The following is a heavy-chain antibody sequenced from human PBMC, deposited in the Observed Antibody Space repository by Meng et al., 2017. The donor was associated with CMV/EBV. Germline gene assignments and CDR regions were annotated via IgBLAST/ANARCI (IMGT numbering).Heavy chain of an antibody. CDR1: GFTFSDYY. V-gene: IGHV3-11*04. CDR2: ISSSGSTI. D-gene: IGHD1-1*01. J-gene: IGHJ5*02. CDR3: ARKTIGTIWFDP. Sequence: GESLKISCAASGFTFSDYYMSWIRQAPGKGLEWVSYISSSGSTIYYADSVKGRFTFSRDTAKNSAYLQMNSLRVEDTAIYYCARKTIGTIWFDPWGQGTLVTVSS.